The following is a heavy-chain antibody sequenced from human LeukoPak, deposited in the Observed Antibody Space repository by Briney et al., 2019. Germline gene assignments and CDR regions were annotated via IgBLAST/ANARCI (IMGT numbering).Heavy chain of an antibody. Sequence: PSETLSLTCAVSGASISSSGYYLGWIRQPPGKGLEWIGNIYYTGSTYYNASLQSRVTISIDMSKNQFSLRLSSVTAADTAMYYCAKSGGYGLIDYWGQGTLVTVSS. CDR1: GASISSSGYY. CDR3: AKSGGYGLIDY. CDR2: IYYTGST. J-gene: IGHJ4*02. D-gene: IGHD6-19*01. V-gene: IGHV4-39*01.